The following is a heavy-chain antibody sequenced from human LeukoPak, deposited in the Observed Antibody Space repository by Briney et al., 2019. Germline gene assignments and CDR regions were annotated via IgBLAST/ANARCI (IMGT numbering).Heavy chain of an antibody. CDR2: IYYSGST. V-gene: IGHV4-39*07. J-gene: IGHJ5*02. CDR3: ARAYSSSWYVNWFDP. CDR1: GGSISSSSYY. D-gene: IGHD6-13*01. Sequence: SETLSLTCTVSGGSISSSSYYWGWIRQPPGKGLEWNGNIYYSGSTYYNPSLESRVTMSLDTSKNQFSLKLSSVTAADTAVYYCARAYSSSWYVNWFDPWGQGTLVTVSS.